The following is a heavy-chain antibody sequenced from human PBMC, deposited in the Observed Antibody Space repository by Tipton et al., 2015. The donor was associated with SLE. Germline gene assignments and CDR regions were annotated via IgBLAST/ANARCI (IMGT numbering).Heavy chain of an antibody. J-gene: IGHJ6*03. CDR3: ARGDFYYYHYMDV. CDR2: IYYSGST. Sequence: TLSLTCTVSGGSISSYYWSWIRQPPGKGLGWIGYIYYSGSTNYNPSLKSRVTISVDTSKNQFSLNMTSVTAADTAVYYCARGDFYYYHYMDVWGNGTTVTVSS. CDR1: GGSISSYY. V-gene: IGHV4-59*01.